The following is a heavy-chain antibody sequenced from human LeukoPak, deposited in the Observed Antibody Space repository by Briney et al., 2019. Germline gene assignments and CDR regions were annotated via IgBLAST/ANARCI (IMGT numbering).Heavy chain of an antibody. CDR1: GGTFSSYA. CDR2: IIPIFGTA. J-gene: IGHJ5*02. V-gene: IGHV1-69*13. Sequence: ASVKASCKASGGTFSSYAISWVRQAPGQGLEWMGGIIPIFGTANYAQKFQGRVTITADESTSTAYMELSSLRSEDTAVYYCARGPPYIAAAALWFDPWGQGTLVTVSS. CDR3: ARGPPYIAAAALWFDP. D-gene: IGHD6-13*01.